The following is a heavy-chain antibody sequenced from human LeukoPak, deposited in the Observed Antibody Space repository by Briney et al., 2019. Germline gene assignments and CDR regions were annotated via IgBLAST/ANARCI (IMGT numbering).Heavy chain of an antibody. J-gene: IGHJ5*02. Sequence: SETLSLTCTVSGGSISSSSYYWGWIRQPPGKGLEWIGSIYYSGSTYYNPSLKSRVTISVDTSKNQFSLKLSSVTAADTAVYYCARHRGGSWFDPWAREPWSPSPQ. CDR2: IYYSGST. CDR3: ARHRGGSWFDP. V-gene: IGHV4-39*01. D-gene: IGHD3-10*01. CDR1: GGSISSSSYY.